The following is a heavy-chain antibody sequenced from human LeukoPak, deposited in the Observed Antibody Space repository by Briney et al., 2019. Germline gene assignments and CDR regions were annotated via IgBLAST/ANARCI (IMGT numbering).Heavy chain of an antibody. D-gene: IGHD6-19*01. J-gene: IGHJ3*02. Sequence: GGSLRLSCAASGFTFSSYWMSWVRQAPGKGLEWVANIKQDGSEEYYVDSVKGRFTISRDNAKNSLFLQMNSLRAEDTAVYYCARAQQKWLVDAFDIWGQGTMVTVSS. CDR2: IKQDGSEE. V-gene: IGHV3-7*04. CDR3: ARAQQKWLVDAFDI. CDR1: GFTFSSYW.